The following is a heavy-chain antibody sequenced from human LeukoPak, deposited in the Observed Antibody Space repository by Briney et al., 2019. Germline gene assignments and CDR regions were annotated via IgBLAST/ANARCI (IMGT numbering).Heavy chain of an antibody. V-gene: IGHV3-23*01. CDR3: ATLMYTTGRQGFDS. Sequence: GGSLRHSCAASAFAFRIYPMIWARQAPGKGLQWVSSISADSGTTNYADSAKGRFTVSRDNSKRTLYLQMNSLRAEDTAVYYCATLMYTTGRQGFDSWGQGTRVTVSS. CDR1: AFAFRIYP. J-gene: IGHJ4*02. D-gene: IGHD1-1*01. CDR2: ISADSGTT.